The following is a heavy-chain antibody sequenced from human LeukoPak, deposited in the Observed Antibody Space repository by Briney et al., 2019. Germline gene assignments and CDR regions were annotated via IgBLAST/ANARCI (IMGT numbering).Heavy chain of an antibody. V-gene: IGHV3-30*02. CDR1: GFTFSSYG. D-gene: IGHD3-9*01. CDR2: IRYDGSNK. CDR3: AKDRLTEDILTGYYY. Sequence: GGSLRLSCAASGFTFSSYGMHWVGQAPGKGLEWVAFIRYDGSNKYYADSVKGRFTISRDNSKNTLYLQMNSLRAEDTAVYYCAKDRLTEDILTGYYYWGQGTLVTVSS. J-gene: IGHJ4*02.